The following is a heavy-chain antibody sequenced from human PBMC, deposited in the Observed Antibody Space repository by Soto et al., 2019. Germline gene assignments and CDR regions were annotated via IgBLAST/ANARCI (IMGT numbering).Heavy chain of an antibody. V-gene: IGHV1-46*01. CDR2: INPSGGTT. J-gene: IGHJ4*02. D-gene: IGHD6-19*01. CDR3: ARGEPHSSGWNFDF. Sequence: QVQLVQSGAEVKKPGASVKVSCTASGYRLTSNYIHWVRQAPGEGLEWMGKINPSGGTTRYGQKFQGRVTMTRDTSTSTVYMEMRSLRSEDTAVYYCARGEPHSSGWNFDFWGQGTLVIVSP. CDR1: GYRLTSNY.